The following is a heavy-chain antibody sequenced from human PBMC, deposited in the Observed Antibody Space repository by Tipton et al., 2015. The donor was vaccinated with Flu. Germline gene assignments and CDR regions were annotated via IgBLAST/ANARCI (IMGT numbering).Heavy chain of an antibody. CDR3: ARDSRGTSYYDYIWGSYRYRYWYFDL. D-gene: IGHD3-16*02. J-gene: IGHJ2*01. V-gene: IGHV4-39*07. CDR1: GGSISSSSYY. CDR2: IYYSGST. Sequence: TLSLTCTVSGGSISSSSYYWGWIRQPPGKGLEWIGSIYYSGSTYYNPSLKSRGTISVDTSKNQFSLKLSSVTAADTAVYYCARDSRGTSYYDYIWGSYRYRYWYFDLWGRGTLVTVSS.